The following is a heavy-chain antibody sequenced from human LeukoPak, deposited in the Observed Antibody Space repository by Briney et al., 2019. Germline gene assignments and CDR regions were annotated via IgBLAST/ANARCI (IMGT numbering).Heavy chain of an antibody. Sequence: EASVKVSCKASGHTFTGYYMHWLRQAPGQGLEWMGWINPNNGGTNYAQRFQGRVTMTRDTSINTAYMEVGRLRFDDTAVYYCASGPSLGTTHPYFDYWGQGTLVTVSS. V-gene: IGHV1-2*02. J-gene: IGHJ4*02. CDR1: GHTFTGYY. CDR3: ASGPSLGTTHPYFDY. CDR2: INPNNGGT. D-gene: IGHD2-15*01.